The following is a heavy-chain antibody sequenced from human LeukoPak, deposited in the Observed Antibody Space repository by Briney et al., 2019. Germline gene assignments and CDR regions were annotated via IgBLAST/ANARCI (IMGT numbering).Heavy chain of an antibody. J-gene: IGHJ6*02. CDR3: ARYVPAYYYYGMDV. V-gene: IGHV4-59*01. D-gene: IGHD3-10*02. Sequence: SETLSLTCAVYGGSFSGYYWSWIRQPPGKGLEWIGYIYYSGSTNYNPSLKSRVTISVDTSKNQFSLKLSSVTAADTAVYYCARYVPAYYYYGMDVWGQGTTVTVSS. CDR2: IYYSGST. CDR1: GGSFSGYY.